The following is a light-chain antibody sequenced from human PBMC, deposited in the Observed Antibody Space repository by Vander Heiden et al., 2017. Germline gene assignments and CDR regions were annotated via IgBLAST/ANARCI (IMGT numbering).Light chain of an antibody. CDR1: QSISSY. CDR2: AAS. CDR3: QQSDSTPRT. Sequence: DIQMTQSPSSLSASVGDRVTITCRASQSISSYLNWYQQKPGKAPKLLIYAASSLQSGVPSRFSGSGSVTDFTLTIIILQPEDFATYYFQQSDSTPRTFGQGTKVEIK. J-gene: IGKJ1*01. V-gene: IGKV1-39*01.